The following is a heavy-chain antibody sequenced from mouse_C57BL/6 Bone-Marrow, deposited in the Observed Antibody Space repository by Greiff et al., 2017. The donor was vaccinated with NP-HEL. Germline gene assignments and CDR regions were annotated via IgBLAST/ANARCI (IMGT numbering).Heavy chain of an antibody. CDR1: GFSLTSHA. Sequence: QVQLKESGPGLVAPSPSLSISCTVPGFSLTSHAIRWVRQPPGKGLEWLGVILPGGGTNYNFALKSRLSISKDNSKSQVFLKMNSLQTDDTARYYCARKETAQAFFDYWGQGTTLTASS. CDR3: ARKETAQAFFDY. CDR2: ILPGGGT. D-gene: IGHD3-2*02. V-gene: IGHV2-9-1*01. J-gene: IGHJ2*01.